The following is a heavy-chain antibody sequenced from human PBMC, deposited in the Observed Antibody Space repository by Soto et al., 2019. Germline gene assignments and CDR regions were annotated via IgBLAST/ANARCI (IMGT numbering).Heavy chain of an antibody. CDR2: IYYSGST. CDR3: ARYTGHRPADGGRYDY. CDR1: GGSISSSSYY. D-gene: IGHD6-13*01. Sequence: SETLSLTCTVSGGSISSSSYYWGWIRQPPGKGLEWIGSIYYSGSTYYNPSLKSRVTISVDTSKNQFSLKLSSVTAADTAGYYCARYTGHRPADGGRYDYWGQGTLVTVSS. V-gene: IGHV4-39*01. J-gene: IGHJ4*02.